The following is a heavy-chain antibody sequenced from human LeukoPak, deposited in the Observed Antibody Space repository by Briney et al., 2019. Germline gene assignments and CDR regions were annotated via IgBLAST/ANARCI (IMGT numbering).Heavy chain of an antibody. CDR2: IYYSGST. CDR1: GGSFSGYY. D-gene: IGHD1/OR15-1a*01. CDR3: ARRSTNGPPYYLEY. V-gene: IGHV4-59*08. J-gene: IGHJ4*02. Sequence: SETLSLTCAVYGGSFSGYYWTWIRQPPGKGLEWIGYIYYSGSTNYNPSLKSRVSISVDTSNNQFSLKLNSVTAADTAVYYCARRSTNGPPYYLEYWGQGTPVTVSS.